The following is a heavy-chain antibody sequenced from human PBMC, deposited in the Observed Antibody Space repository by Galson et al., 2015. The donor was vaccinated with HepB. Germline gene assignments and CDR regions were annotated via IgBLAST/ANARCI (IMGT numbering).Heavy chain of an antibody. J-gene: IGHJ6*03. CDR1: GYTFTSYG. CDR3: ARDVAAAGSYYYYYMDV. Sequence: SVKVSCKASGYTFTSYGISWVRQAPGQGLEWMGWISAYNGNTNYAQKLQGRVTMTTDTSTSTAYMELRSLRSDDTAVYYCARDVAAAGSYYYYYMDVWGKGTTVTVSS. D-gene: IGHD6-13*01. V-gene: IGHV1-18*01. CDR2: ISAYNGNT.